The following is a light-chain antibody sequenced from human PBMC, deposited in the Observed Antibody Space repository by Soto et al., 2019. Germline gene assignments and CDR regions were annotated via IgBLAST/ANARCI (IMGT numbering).Light chain of an antibody. CDR1: SGSVSTSYY. CDR2: STN. J-gene: IGLJ3*02. V-gene: IGLV8-61*01. Sequence: QTVVTQEPSFSVSPGGTVTLTCGLSSGSVSTSYYPSWYQQTPGQAPRTLIHSTNTRSSGVPDRFSGSILGNKAALTITGAQADDESEYYCVLYMGSGISVFGGGTKLTVL. CDR3: VLYMGSGISV.